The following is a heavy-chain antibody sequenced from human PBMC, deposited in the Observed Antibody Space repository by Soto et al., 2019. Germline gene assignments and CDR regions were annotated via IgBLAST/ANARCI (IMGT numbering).Heavy chain of an antibody. CDR1: GFTFSSYA. V-gene: IGHV3-30-3*01. CDR2: ISYDGSNK. D-gene: IGHD3-22*01. J-gene: IGHJ4*02. CDR3: ARGLTSYDSSGYYDYFDY. Sequence: QVQLVESGGGVVQPGRSLRLSCAASGFTFSSYAMHWVRQAPGKGLEWVAVISYDGSNKYYADSVKGRFTISRDNSKNTLYLQMNSLRAEDTAVYYCARGLTSYDSSGYYDYFDYWGQGTLVTVSS.